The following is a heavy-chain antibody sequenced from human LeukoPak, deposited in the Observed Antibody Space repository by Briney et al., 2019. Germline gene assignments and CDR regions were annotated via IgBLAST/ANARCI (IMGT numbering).Heavy chain of an antibody. Sequence: SETLSLTCTVSGGSISSYYWSWIRQSPGRGLEWLGSVFYRGDAYINPSLTHRVTISIDPSRNVFSLSLTSVTATDTAVYYCARSTSPVTKYDSYNWFDPWGQGILVTVSS. CDR3: ARSTSPVTKYDSYNWFDP. V-gene: IGHV4-39*02. J-gene: IGHJ5*02. D-gene: IGHD3-3*01. CDR1: GGSISSYY. CDR2: VFYRGDA.